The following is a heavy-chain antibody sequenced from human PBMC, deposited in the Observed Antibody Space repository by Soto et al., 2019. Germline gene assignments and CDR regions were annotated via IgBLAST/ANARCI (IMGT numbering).Heavy chain of an antibody. Sequence: PGGSLRLSCAASGFTFSYYYMAWIRQSPGKGLEWVSDISSSGTTIYYADSVKGRFTISRDNAKNSLYLQMNSLRAEDTAVYYCARYLPGIATAGTNYWGQGTLVTVSS. CDR1: GFTFSYYY. J-gene: IGHJ4*02. CDR2: ISSSGTTI. V-gene: IGHV3-11*01. CDR3: ARYLPGIATAGTNY. D-gene: IGHD6-13*01.